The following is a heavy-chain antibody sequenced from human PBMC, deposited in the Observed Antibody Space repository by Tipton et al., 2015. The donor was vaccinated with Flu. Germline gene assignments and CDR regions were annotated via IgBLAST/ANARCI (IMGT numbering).Heavy chain of an antibody. CDR3: ARGVGF. J-gene: IGHJ4*02. D-gene: IGHD2-15*01. CDR2: IYHSGNT. Sequence: TLSLTCAVYGGSLTDYYWTWIRQPPGEGLEWIGNIYHSGNTNYNPSLKSRVTISVDTSKNQFSLNLSSVTAADTAVYYCARGVGFWGQGTLVTVSS. V-gene: IGHV4-34*11. CDR1: GGSLTDYY.